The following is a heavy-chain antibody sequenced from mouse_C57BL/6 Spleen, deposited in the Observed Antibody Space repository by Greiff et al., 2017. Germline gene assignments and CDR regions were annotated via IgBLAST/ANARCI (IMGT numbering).Heavy chain of an antibody. CDR1: GYAFSSSW. CDR2: IYPGDGDT. V-gene: IGHV1-82*01. J-gene: IGHJ4*01. CDR3: ARSHYYGSSYGYAMDY. D-gene: IGHD1-1*01. Sequence: LVESGPELVKPGASVKISCKASGYAFSSSWMNWVKQRPGKGLEWIGRIYPGDGDTNYNGKFKGKATLTADKSSSTAYMQLSSLTSEDSAVYFCARSHYYGSSYGYAMDYWGQGTSVTVSS.